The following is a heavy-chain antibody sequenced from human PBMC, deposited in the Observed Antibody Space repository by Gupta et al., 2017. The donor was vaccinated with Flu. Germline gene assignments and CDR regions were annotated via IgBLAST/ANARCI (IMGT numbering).Heavy chain of an antibody. J-gene: IGHJ6*02. CDR3: ARWGSRDLNWNDFLRERYYGMDV. CDR1: GGTFSSYA. V-gene: IGHV1-69*01. D-gene: IGHD1-1*01. CDR2: IIPIFGTA. Sequence: QVQLVQSGAEVKKPGSSVKVSCKASGGTFSSYAISWVRQAPGQGLEWMGGIIPIFGTANYAQKFQGRVTITADESTSTAYMELSSLRSEDTAAYYCARWGSRDLNWNDFLRERYYGMDVWGQGTTVTVSS.